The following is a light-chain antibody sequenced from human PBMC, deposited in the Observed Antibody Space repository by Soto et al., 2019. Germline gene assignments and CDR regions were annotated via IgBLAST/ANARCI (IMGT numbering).Light chain of an antibody. CDR2: AAF. Sequence: DIQMTQSPPSLSASVGDTITITCRASQSISTYLDWYQVTPGKAPKVLIYAAFTLQAGVPSRFSGSGSGTDFTLTINSRQPEDFATYYCQQNYNIPPWTFGQGTKVEIK. V-gene: IGKV1-39*01. CDR3: QQNYNIPPWT. CDR1: QSISTY. J-gene: IGKJ1*01.